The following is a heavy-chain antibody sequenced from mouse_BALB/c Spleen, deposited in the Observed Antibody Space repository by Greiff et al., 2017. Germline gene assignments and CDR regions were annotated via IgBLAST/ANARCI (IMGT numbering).Heavy chain of an antibody. Sequence: VQLQQPGSELVRPGASVKLSCKATGYTFSSYWIEWVKQRPGHGLEWIGEILPGSGSTNYNEKFKGKATFTADTSSNTAYMQLSSLTSEDSAVYYCARSDAMDYWGQGTSVTVSS. CDR3: ARSDAMDY. V-gene: IGHV1-9*01. J-gene: IGHJ4*01. CDR1: GYTFSSYW. CDR2: ILPGSGST.